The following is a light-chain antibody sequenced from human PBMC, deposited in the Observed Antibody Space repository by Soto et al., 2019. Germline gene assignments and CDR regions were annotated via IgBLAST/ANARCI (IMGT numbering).Light chain of an antibody. CDR1: QTISSW. J-gene: IGKJ1*01. CDR3: KHYNSYSEA. CDR2: KAS. Sequence: DIQSIQSPSTLFECVRYRGTITFTPSQTISSWLAWYEQKPGKAPKLLIYKASTLKSGVPSRFSGSGSGTEFTLTISSLQTDDFATYYCKHYNSYSEAFGKGTKVDIK. V-gene: IGKV1-5*03.